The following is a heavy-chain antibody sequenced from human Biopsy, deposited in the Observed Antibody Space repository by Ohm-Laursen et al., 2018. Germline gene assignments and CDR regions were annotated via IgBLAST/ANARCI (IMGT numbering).Heavy chain of an antibody. D-gene: IGHD1/OR15-1a*01. CDR3: ARGGGYNWNNGWFDP. V-gene: IGHV1-18*01. Sequence: ASVKVSCNASGYSFNSYGISWVRQAPGEGLEWMGRISGYNGNTNYAQKFQGRVTMTADTSTSTVYMEVRGLRSEDTAVYYCARGGGYNWNNGWFDPWGQGTLVTVSS. J-gene: IGHJ5*02. CDR2: ISGYNGNT. CDR1: GYSFNSYG.